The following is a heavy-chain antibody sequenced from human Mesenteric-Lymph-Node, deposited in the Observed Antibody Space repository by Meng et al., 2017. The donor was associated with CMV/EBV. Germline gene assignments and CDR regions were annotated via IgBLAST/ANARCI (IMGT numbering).Heavy chain of an antibody. CDR3: ARDRSNGGYYFGMDV. Sequence: GESLKISCAASGFTFSSYAMHWVRQAPGKGLEWVAVISYDGSNKYYADSVKGRFTLSRDNSKNTLYLQMNSLRVEDTAVYYCARDRSNGGYYFGMDVWVQGTLVTVSS. D-gene: IGHD2-8*01. CDR1: GFTFSSYA. V-gene: IGHV3-30*14. J-gene: IGHJ6*02. CDR2: ISYDGSNK.